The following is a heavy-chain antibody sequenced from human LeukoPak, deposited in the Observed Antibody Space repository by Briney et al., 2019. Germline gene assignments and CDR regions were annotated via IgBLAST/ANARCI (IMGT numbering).Heavy chain of an antibody. CDR1: GFTFSDYS. V-gene: IGHV3-21*04. D-gene: IGHD2-21*01. J-gene: IGHJ6*04. Sequence: GGSLRLSCAASGFTFSDYSLNWVRQAPGKGLEWISAVSYDITRTFYADSVKGRFAISRDNSRNTLFLQMNSLRADDTAVYYCARPGCGGNCYYRMDVWGKGTTVTVSS. CDR2: VSYDITRT. CDR3: ARPGCGGNCYYRMDV.